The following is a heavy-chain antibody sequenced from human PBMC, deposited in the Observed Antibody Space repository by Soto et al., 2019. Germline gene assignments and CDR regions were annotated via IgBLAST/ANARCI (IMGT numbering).Heavy chain of an antibody. CDR3: ARESPLHSGWRRWNWFDP. CDR2: INPNSGGT. J-gene: IGHJ5*02. Sequence: ASVKVSCKASGYTFTGYYMHWVRQAPGQGLEWMGWINPNSGGTNYAQKFQGRVTMTRDTSISTAYMELSRLRSDDTAVYYCARESPLHSGWRRWNWFDPRGQGTLVPVSP. CDR1: GYTFTGYY. V-gene: IGHV1-2*02. D-gene: IGHD6-19*01.